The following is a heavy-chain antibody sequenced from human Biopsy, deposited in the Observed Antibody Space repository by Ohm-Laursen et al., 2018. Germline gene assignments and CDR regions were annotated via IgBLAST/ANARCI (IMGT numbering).Heavy chain of an antibody. CDR1: GFTFTSYW. J-gene: IGHJ6*02. D-gene: IGHD4-23*01. Sequence: GSLRLSCAASGFTFTSYWMSWVRQVPGKGLEWVANIKQDGREKYYVDSVKGRFTISRDNAKNSLYLQMNSLRAEDTAVYYCARDTRWSPYSMDVWGQGTTVTVSS. CDR2: IKQDGREK. CDR3: ARDTRWSPYSMDV. V-gene: IGHV3-7*03.